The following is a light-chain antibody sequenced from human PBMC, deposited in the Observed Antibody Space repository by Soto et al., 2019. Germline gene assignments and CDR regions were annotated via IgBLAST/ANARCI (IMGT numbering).Light chain of an antibody. CDR2: KAS. J-gene: IGKJ1*01. CDR3: QQYNNYPRT. CDR1: QSVDTW. Sequence: DIQRTQFPSTLSASVGDRVTITCRARQSVDTWLAWYQQKPGKAPSLVIYKASNLESGVPSRFSGSGSGTEFTLTIRSLQPDDFATYYCQQYNNYPRTFGQGTKVEVK. V-gene: IGKV1-5*03.